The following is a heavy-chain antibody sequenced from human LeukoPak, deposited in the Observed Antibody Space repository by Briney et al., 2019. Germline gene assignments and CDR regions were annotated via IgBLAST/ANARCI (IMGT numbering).Heavy chain of an antibody. Sequence: GGSLRLSCAASGFTFSSYSMNWVRQAPGRGLEWVSYISSSSSLIHYADSVKGRFTISRDNAKNSLDLQMNSLRVEDTALYYCARGGSGNSNWFDSWGQGTLVTVSS. J-gene: IGHJ5*01. CDR1: GFTFSSYS. V-gene: IGHV3-21*05. CDR2: ISSSSSLI. D-gene: IGHD4-23*01. CDR3: ARGGSGNSNWFDS.